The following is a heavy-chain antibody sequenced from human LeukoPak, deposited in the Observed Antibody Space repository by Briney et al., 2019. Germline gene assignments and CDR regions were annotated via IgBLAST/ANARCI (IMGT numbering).Heavy chain of an antibody. J-gene: IGHJ6*03. Sequence: SETLSLTCTVSGDSINTYSYSWSWIRQPAGKGLEWIGRIYSSGYTNYNPSRTTYNPSLRSRVTISVDTSKNQFSLELSSVTAADTAVYYCARDREYCSGARCFYYYYMDVWGKGTTVTVSS. D-gene: IGHD2-2*01. CDR3: ARDREYCSGARCFYYYYMDV. CDR2: IYSSGYT. CDR1: GDSINTYSYS. V-gene: IGHV4-61*01.